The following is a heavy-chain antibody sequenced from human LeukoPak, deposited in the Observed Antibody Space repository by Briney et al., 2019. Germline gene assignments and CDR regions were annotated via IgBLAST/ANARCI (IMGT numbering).Heavy chain of an antibody. D-gene: IGHD3-3*01. CDR2: IIPIFGTA. V-gene: IGHV1-69*05. J-gene: IGHJ4*02. CDR1: GGTFSSYA. Sequence: ASVKVSCKASGGTFSSYAISWVRQAPGQGLGWMGGIIPIFGTANYAQKFQGRVTITTDESTSTAYMELSSLRSEDTAVYYCARAPATVPFGFDYWGQGTLVTVSS. CDR3: ARAPATVPFGFDY.